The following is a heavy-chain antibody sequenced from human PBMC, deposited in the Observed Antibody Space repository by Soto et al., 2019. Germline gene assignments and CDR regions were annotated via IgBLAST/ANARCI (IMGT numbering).Heavy chain of an antibody. CDR2: ISGSGGST. V-gene: IGHV3-23*01. D-gene: IGHD6-19*01. Sequence: EVQLLESGGGLVRPGGSLRLSCAASAFTFSNYAMNWVRQAPGKGLEWVSVISGSGGSTSYADSVQGRFTISRDNSKNTLYLKMNSLRAEDTAIYYCVREDSAWDSRGSFDFWRRGTMVTVS. CDR3: VREDSAWDSRGSFDF. J-gene: IGHJ3*01. CDR1: AFTFSNYA.